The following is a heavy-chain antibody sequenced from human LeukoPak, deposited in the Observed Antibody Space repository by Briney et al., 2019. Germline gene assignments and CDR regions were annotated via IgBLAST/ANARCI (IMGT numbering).Heavy chain of an antibody. CDR2: LYTSGST. Sequence: SETLSLTCTVSGGSISSGSYYWSWIRQPAGKGLEWIGRLYTSGSTNYNPSLKSRVTISVDTSKNQFSLKLSSVTAADTAVYYCARSPLYYDFWSSKNYWYFDLWGRGTLVTVSS. D-gene: IGHD3-3*01. CDR3: ARSPLYYDFWSSKNYWYFDL. CDR1: GGSISSGSYY. V-gene: IGHV4-61*02. J-gene: IGHJ2*01.